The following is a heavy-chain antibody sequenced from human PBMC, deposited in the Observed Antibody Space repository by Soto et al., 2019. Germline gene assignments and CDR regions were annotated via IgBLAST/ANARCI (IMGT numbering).Heavy chain of an antibody. J-gene: IGHJ6*02. D-gene: IGHD1-1*01. CDR1: GFTFSSYA. CDR3: ASLTPTRWNYYYYGMDV. Sequence: EVQLLESGGGLVQPGGSLRLSCAASGFTFSSYAMSWVRQAPGNGLEWVSAISGSGGSTYYADSVKGRFTISRDNSKNTLYQQTNSLRADDTAVYYCASLTPTRWNYYYYGMDVWGQGTTVTVSS. V-gene: IGHV3-23*01. CDR2: ISGSGGST.